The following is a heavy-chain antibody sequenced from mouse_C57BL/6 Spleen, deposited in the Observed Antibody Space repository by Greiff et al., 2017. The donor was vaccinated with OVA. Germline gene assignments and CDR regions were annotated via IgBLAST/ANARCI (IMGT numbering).Heavy chain of an antibody. V-gene: IGHV3-6*01. D-gene: IGHD2-2*01. CDR2: ISYDGSN. CDR3: ARDWTMVTTGYYFDY. CDR1: GYSITSGYY. J-gene: IGHJ2*01. Sequence: VQLQQSGPGLVKPSQSLSLTCSVTGYSITSGYYWNWIRQFPGNKLEWMGYISYDGSNNYNPSLKNRISITRDTSKNQFFLKLNSVTTEDTATYYCARDWTMVTTGYYFDYWGQGTTLTVSS.